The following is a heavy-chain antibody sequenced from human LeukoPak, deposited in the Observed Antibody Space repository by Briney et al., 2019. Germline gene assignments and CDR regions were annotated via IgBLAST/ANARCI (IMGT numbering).Heavy chain of an antibody. Sequence: SVKVSCKASGGTFSSYAISWVRQAPGHGLEWMGRIIPIFGTANYAQKFQGRVTITTDESTGTAYMELGSLRSEDTDVYYCARDVGIAVAGYYFDYWGQGTLVTVSS. J-gene: IGHJ4*02. D-gene: IGHD6-19*01. CDR3: ARDVGIAVAGYYFDY. V-gene: IGHV1-69*05. CDR1: GGTFSSYA. CDR2: IIPIFGTA.